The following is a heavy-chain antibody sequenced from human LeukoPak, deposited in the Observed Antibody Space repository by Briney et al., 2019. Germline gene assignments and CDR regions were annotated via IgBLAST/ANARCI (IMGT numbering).Heavy chain of an antibody. D-gene: IGHD1-1*01. V-gene: IGHV3-48*04. CDR1: GFSFSTYS. CDR3: ATDSPETAAFDY. CDR2: IVGSSSNI. Sequence: PGGSLKLSCTASGFSFSTYSMNWVRQAPGKGLEWVSYIVGSSSNIYYADSVKGRFTISRDNAKNSLYLQTDSLRAEDTAVYYCATDSPETAAFDYWGQGTLVTVSS. J-gene: IGHJ4*02.